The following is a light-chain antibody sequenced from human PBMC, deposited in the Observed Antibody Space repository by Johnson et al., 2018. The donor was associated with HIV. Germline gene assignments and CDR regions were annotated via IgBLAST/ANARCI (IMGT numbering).Light chain of an antibody. CDR3: GTWDSSLSAGGFV. CDR2: ENN. J-gene: IGLJ1*01. V-gene: IGLV1-51*02. CDR1: SSDMGNYA. Sequence: QSVLTQPPSVSAAPGQKVTISCSGSSSDMGNYAVSWYQQLPGTAPKLLIYENNKRPSGIPDRFSASKSGTSATLGITGLQTGDEADYYCGTWDSSLSAGGFVFGTGTKVTVL.